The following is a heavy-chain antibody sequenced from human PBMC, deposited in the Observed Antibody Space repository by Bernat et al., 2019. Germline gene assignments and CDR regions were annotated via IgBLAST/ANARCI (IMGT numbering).Heavy chain of an antibody. V-gene: IGHV3-30*18. Sequence: VQLVESGGGLVQPGGSLRLSCAASGFTFSSYSMHWVRQAPGKGLEWVAVISYDGSNKYYADSVKGRFTISRDNSKNTLYLQMNSLRAEDTAVYYCAKEYGQQLALDYWGQGTLVTVSS. CDR3: AKEYGQQLALDY. J-gene: IGHJ4*02. CDR1: GFTFSSYS. CDR2: ISYDGSNK. D-gene: IGHD6-13*01.